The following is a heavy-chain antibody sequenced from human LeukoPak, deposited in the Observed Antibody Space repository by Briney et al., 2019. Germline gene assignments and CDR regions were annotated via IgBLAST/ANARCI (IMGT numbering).Heavy chain of an antibody. CDR1: GFTFSNYA. CDR3: AKTLGYSGYFSP. D-gene: IGHD3-22*01. CDR2: ISYDGSNE. Sequence: GGSLRLSCAASGFTFSNYAMHWVRQAPGKGLEWVAQWVTLISYDGSNEHYADSVKGRFTISRDVSKNMLYLQMNSLRAEDTAVYYCAKTLGYSGYFSPWGQGTLVTVSS. V-gene: IGHV3-30-3*02. J-gene: IGHJ5*02.